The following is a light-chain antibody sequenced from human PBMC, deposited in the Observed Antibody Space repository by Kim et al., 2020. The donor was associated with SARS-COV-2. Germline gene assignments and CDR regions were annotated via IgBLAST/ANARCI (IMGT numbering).Light chain of an antibody. CDR2: GKD. V-gene: IGLV3-19*01. Sequence: SSELTRDPAVSVALGQTVRITCQGDSLRTYYATWYQQKSGLAPVLVFYGKDNRPSGIPDRFSGSSSGNTASLTITGAQAADEADYYCKSRDSRGKVVFGGGTKVTVL. J-gene: IGLJ2*01. CDR3: KSRDSRGKVV. CDR1: SLRTYY.